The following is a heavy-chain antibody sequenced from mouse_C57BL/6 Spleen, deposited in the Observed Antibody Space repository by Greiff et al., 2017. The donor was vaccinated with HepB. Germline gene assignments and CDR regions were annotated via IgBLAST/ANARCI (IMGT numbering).Heavy chain of an antibody. V-gene: IGHV1-76*01. J-gene: IGHJ1*03. CDR2: IYPGSGNT. Sequence: VKLVESGAELVRPGASVKLSCKASGYTFTDYYINWVKQRPGQGLEWIARIYPGSGNTYYNEKFKGKATLTAEKSSSTAYMQLSSLTSEDSAVYFCARSYGSSYGYFDVWGTGTTVTVSS. D-gene: IGHD1-1*01. CDR3: ARSYGSSYGYFDV. CDR1: GYTFTDYY.